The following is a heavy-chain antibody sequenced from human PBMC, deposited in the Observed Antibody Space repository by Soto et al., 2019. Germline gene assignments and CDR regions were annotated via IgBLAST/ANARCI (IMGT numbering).Heavy chain of an antibody. J-gene: IGHJ4*02. D-gene: IGHD3-22*01. V-gene: IGHV4-39*07. CDR1: GGSISSSSYY. CDR3: ARDRSGYYYLFDY. Sequence: SETLSLTCTVSGGSISSSSYYWGWIRQPPGKGLEWIGSIYYSGSTYYNPSLKSRVTISVDTSKNQFSLKLSSVTAADTAVYYCARDRSGYYYLFDYWGQGTLVTVS. CDR2: IYYSGST.